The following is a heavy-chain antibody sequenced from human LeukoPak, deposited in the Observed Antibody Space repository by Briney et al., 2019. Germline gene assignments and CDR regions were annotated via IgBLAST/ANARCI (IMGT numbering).Heavy chain of an antibody. Sequence: GGSLRLSCAASGFTFSSYWMHWVRQAPGKGLVWVSRINTDGSSTSYADSVKGRFTISRDNAKNTLYLQMNSLRAEDTAVYYCAREPDAGITGTTRDAFDIWGQGTMVTVSS. CDR1: GFTFSSYW. V-gene: IGHV3-74*01. CDR3: AREPDAGITGTTRDAFDI. J-gene: IGHJ3*02. CDR2: INTDGSST. D-gene: IGHD1-20*01.